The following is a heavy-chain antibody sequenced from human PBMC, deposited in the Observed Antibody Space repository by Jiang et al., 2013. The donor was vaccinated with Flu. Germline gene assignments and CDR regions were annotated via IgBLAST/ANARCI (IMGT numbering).Heavy chain of an antibody. Sequence: QLVESGAEVKMPGSSVKVSCKASGGTFSTFAISWVRQAPGQGLEWMGGIIPMFGTPHYAQKFQDRVTITASRYTTTAYMELTSLTSEDTAVYYCARDGHCGGDCYSIVDWGQGTPVTVSS. CDR3: ARDGHCGGDCYSIVD. CDR1: GGTFSTFA. V-gene: IGHV1-69*06. D-gene: IGHD2-21*02. J-gene: IGHJ4*02. CDR2: IIPMFGTP.